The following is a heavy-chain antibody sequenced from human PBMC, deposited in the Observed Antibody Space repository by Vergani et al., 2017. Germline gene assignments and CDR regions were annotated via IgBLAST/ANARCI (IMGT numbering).Heavy chain of an antibody. J-gene: IGHJ4*02. CDR1: GFTFSSYA. D-gene: IGHD3-3*01. CDR3: AKAANVLRFLEWLSSYFDF. CDR2: ISGSGGST. Sequence: EVQLLESGGGLVQPGGSLRLSCTASGFTFSSYAMSWVRQAPGKGLEWVSTISGSGGSTYYADSVKGRFTISRDKSKNTLYLQMNSLRAEDTAVYYCAKAANVLRFLEWLSSYFDFWGQGTLVTVSS. V-gene: IGHV3-23*01.